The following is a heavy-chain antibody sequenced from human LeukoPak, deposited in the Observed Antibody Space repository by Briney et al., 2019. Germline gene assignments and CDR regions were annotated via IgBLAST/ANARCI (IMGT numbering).Heavy chain of an antibody. CDR1: GFTFDDYA. CDR2: ISWNSGSI. J-gene: IGHJ3*02. D-gene: IGHD4-23*01. CDR3: AKADYGGNSGAFDI. Sequence: GGSLRLSCAASGFTFDDYAMHWVRQAPGKGLEWVSGISWNSGSIGYADSVKGRFTISRVNAKNSLYLQMNSLRAEDMALYYCAKADYGGNSGAFDIWGQGTMVTVSS. V-gene: IGHV3-9*03.